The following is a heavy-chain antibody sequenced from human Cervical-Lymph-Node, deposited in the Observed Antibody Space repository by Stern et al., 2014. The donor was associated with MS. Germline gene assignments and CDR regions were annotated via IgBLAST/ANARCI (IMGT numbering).Heavy chain of an antibody. CDR2: IIPLFRTT. CDR3: VRTDGDYDPVDT. J-gene: IGHJ5*02. Sequence: QEQLGQSAAEEKKPGSSVKVSCKASGDTFSSHALSWPRQAPGQGLECMGGIIPLFRTTKYAQNFQGRLTITADDSSRTAYMELTSLRSEDTAVYYCVRTDGDYDPVDTWGQGTRVTVSS. V-gene: IGHV1-69*01. D-gene: IGHD4-17*01. CDR1: GDTFSSHA.